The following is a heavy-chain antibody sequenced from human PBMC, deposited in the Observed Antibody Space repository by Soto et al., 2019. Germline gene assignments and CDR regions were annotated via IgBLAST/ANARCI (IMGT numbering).Heavy chain of an antibody. D-gene: IGHD2-2*01. CDR3: ARHSNEYRKSLDY. Sequence: QLHLQESGPGLVKPSETLSLTCTVSGGSISGYYWSWIRQPPGKGLEWIAYIYYSGSTNSNPSLKTRVTISVDTSKNQFSLKLSSVTAAHTALYYCARHSNEYRKSLDYWGQGTLVTVSS. V-gene: IGHV4-59*08. CDR1: GGSISGYY. J-gene: IGHJ4*02. CDR2: IYYSGST.